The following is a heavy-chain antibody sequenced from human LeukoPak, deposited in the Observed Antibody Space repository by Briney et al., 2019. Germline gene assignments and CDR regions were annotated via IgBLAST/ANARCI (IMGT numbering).Heavy chain of an antibody. J-gene: IGHJ4*02. D-gene: IGHD4-17*01. V-gene: IGHV3-33*08. Sequence: PGGSLRLSCAASTFTFSNYGMHWVRQAPGKGLEWVALIWYDGSNKKYADSVKGRFTISRDNSKNTLYLQMNSLRAEDTAVYYCARYMTTVTTLDYWGQGTLVTVSS. CDR2: IWYDGSNK. CDR3: ARYMTTVTTLDY. CDR1: TFTFSNYG.